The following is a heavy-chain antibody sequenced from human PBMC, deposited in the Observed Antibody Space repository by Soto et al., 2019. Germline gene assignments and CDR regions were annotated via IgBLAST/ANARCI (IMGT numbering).Heavy chain of an antibody. V-gene: IGHV4-59*08. J-gene: IGHJ5*02. CDR3: ARLEFGYGSGGAWFDP. Sequence: SETLSLTCTVSGGSISSYYWSWIRQPPGKGLEWIGYIYYSGSTNYNPSLKSRVTISVDTSKNQFSLKLSSVTAADTAVYYCARLEFGYGSGGAWFDPWGQGTLVTVSS. CDR1: GGSISSYY. D-gene: IGHD3-10*01. CDR2: IYYSGST.